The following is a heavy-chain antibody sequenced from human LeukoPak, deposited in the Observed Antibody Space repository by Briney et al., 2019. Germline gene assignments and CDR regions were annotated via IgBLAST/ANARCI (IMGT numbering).Heavy chain of an antibody. J-gene: IGHJ2*01. V-gene: IGHV4-31*03. Sequence: PSQTLSLICTVSGRLISRGDYYWRSVRQHPGRVLEWIGYIYFRGSTYYNPSLKSRVTISVDTSKNQFSLKLSSVTAADTAVYYCARAILTPSGYVWYFDLWGRGTLVTVSS. CDR3: ARAILTPSGYVWYFDL. CDR1: GRLISRGDYY. D-gene: IGHD3-3*01. CDR2: IYFRGST.